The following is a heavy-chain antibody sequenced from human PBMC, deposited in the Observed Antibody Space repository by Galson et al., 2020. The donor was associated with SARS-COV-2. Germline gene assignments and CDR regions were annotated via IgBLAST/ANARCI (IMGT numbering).Heavy chain of an antibody. J-gene: IGHJ5*02. V-gene: IGHV2-70*11. CDR1: GFSLSTSGMC. Sequence: ESGPTLVKPTQTLTLTCTFSGFSLSTSGMCVSWIRQPPGKALEWLARIDWDDDKYYSTSLKTRLTISKDTSKNQVVLTMTNMDPVDTATYYCARMDSSERRLGFDPWGQGTLVTVSS. CDR3: ARMDSSERRLGFDP. CDR2: IDWDDDK.